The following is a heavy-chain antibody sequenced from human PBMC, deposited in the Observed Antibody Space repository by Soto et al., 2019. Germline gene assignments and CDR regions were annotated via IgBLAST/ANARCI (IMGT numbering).Heavy chain of an antibody. Sequence: QVQLVQSGAEVKKPGASVKVSCKASGYTFTSYGISWVRQAPGQGLEWMGWISAYNGNTNYAQKLQGRVTMTTDTSTSTAYMELRSLRSDDTAVYYCARDPTPRLELRGYYSYGMDVWGQGTTVTVSS. CDR2: ISAYNGNT. CDR3: ARDPTPRLELRGYYSYGMDV. CDR1: GYTFTSYG. J-gene: IGHJ6*02. D-gene: IGHD1-7*01. V-gene: IGHV1-18*01.